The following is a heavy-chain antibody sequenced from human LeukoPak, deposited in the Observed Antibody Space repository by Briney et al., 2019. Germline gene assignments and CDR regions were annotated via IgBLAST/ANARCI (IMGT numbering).Heavy chain of an antibody. CDR1: GFSFSSYA. J-gene: IGHJ4*02. CDR2: MSSSDDGR. D-gene: IGHD2-15*01. Sequence: GGSLTLTCAASGFSFSSYAMSWVRQAPGKGLEWVSAMSSSDDGRYYAASVRGRFTISRDTSRSTLYLQMNSLRAEDAAVYYCAKAPVTSCRGAFCYPFDYWGQGTLVTDSS. CDR3: AKAPVTSCRGAFCYPFDY. V-gene: IGHV3-23*01.